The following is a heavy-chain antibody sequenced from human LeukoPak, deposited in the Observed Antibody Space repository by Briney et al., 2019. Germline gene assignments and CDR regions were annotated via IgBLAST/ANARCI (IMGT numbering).Heavy chain of an antibody. CDR3: ARDSSWGFDY. J-gene: IGHJ4*02. CDR2: VSSGSSTI. CDR1: KFTFSSYS. Sequence: PGGSLRLSCAASKFTFSSYSMNWVRQAPGKGLEWVSYVSSGSSTISHADSVRGRFTISRDDAKKSVYLQMNSLRDEDTAMYYCARDSSWGFDYWGLGTLVTVSS. V-gene: IGHV3-48*02. D-gene: IGHD6-13*01.